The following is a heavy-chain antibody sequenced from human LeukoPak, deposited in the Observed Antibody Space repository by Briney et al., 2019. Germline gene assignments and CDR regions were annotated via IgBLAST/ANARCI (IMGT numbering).Heavy chain of an antibody. CDR1: GFSLSSFG. J-gene: IGHJ6*03. CDR3: AKARYSRGWGNMDD. V-gene: IGHV3-23*01. D-gene: IGHD6-19*01. CDR2: ISGSGGST. Sequence: PGGSLRLSCAASGFSLSSFGMNWVRQAPGKGLEWVSTISGSGGSTYYADSVRGRFTISRDNSKNTLFMQMNSLRAEDTAIYYCAKARYSRGWGNMDDWGKGTTVTV.